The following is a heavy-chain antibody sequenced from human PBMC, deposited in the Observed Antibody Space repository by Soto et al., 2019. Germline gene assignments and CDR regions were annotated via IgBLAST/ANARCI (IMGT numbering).Heavy chain of an antibody. CDR1: GGTFGNSA. CDR3: ARDKDRQQLGGNCYYGIDV. CDR2: IIPIFSTP. J-gene: IGHJ6*02. D-gene: IGHD2-15*01. Sequence: QVQLVQSGAEVKKPGSSVTVSCKASGGTFGNSAISWVRQAPGQGLEWMGGIIPIFSTPDYAKKFQGRVTITADESTTTAYMELTSLKSEDTAAYYCARDKDRQQLGGNCYYGIDVWGQGTTVTVSS. V-gene: IGHV1-69*12.